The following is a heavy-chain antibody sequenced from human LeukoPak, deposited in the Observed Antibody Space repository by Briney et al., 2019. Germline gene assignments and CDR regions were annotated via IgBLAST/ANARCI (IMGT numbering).Heavy chain of an antibody. J-gene: IGHJ6*03. CDR3: PGVVGGYYYMDV. CDR1: GGSISSYY. CDR2: IYYSGST. Sequence: SETLSLTCTVSGGSISSYYWSWIRQPPGKGLEWIGYIYYSGSTNYTPSLKSRVTISVDTSRDQFSLKLSSVTAADPAVSYCPGVVGGYYYMDVWGKGTTVTISS. V-gene: IGHV4-59*08. D-gene: IGHD2-15*01.